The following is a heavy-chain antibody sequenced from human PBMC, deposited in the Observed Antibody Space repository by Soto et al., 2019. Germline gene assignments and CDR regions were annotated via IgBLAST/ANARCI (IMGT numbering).Heavy chain of an antibody. V-gene: IGHV3-48*01. J-gene: IGHJ4*02. CDR2: ISPSSGNI. Sequence: GGSLRLSCAASGFTFSSYSMNWVRQAPGKGLEWVSYISPSSGNIHYADSVKGRFTISRDNAKNSLYLQMDSLRGEDMAVYYCARATYNSGPGYWGQGTLVTVSS. CDR1: GFTFSSYS. D-gene: IGHD5-12*01. CDR3: ARATYNSGPGY.